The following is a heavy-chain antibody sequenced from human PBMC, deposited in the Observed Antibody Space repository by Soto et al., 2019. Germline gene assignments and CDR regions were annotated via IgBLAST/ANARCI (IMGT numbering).Heavy chain of an antibody. D-gene: IGHD6-6*01. Sequence: PSETLSLTCSVSGGSISSGYYYWSWIRQPPGKGLEWIGNIYYSGNTYYNPSLKSRLIISIDTSKNQFSLKVGSVTAADTAVYYCAGPPYSSSSGNWFDPWGQGTLVTVSS. J-gene: IGHJ5*02. CDR1: GGSISSGYYY. CDR3: AGPPYSSSSGNWFDP. V-gene: IGHV4-30-4*01. CDR2: IYYSGNT.